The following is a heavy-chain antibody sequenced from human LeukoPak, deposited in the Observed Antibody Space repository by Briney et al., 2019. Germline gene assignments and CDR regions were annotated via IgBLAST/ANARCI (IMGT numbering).Heavy chain of an antibody. CDR3: ARDYCGGDCYSSYYFDY. V-gene: IGHV1-46*01. D-gene: IGHD2-21*02. CDR2: INPSGGST. J-gene: IGHJ4*02. Sequence: ASVKVSCKASGYTFTSYYMHWVRQAPGQGLEWMGIINPSGGSTSYAQKFQGRVTMIRDMSTSTVYMELSSLRSEDTAVYYCARDYCGGDCYSSYYFDYWGQGTLVTVSS. CDR1: GYTFTSYY.